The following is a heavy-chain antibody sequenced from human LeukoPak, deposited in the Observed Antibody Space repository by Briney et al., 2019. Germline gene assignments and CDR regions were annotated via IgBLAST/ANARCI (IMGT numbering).Heavy chain of an antibody. CDR2: IYYSGST. CDR1: GGSISSYY. J-gene: IGHJ6*02. V-gene: IGHV4-59*08. Sequence: SETLSLTCTVSGGSISSYYWSWIRQPPGKGLEWIGYIYYSGSTNYNPSLKSRVTISVDTSKNQFSLKLSSVTAADTAVYYCARHLPIRAAASKNPYYYGMDVWGQGTTVTVSS. CDR3: ARHLPIRAAASKNPYYYGMDV. D-gene: IGHD6-13*01.